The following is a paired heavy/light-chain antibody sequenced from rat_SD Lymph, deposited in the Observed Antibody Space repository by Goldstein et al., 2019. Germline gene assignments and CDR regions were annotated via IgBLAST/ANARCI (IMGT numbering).Heavy chain of an antibody. J-gene: IGHJ2*01. V-gene: IGHV2-61*01. Sequence: QVRLKESGPRLVQPSQTLSVTCTVSGFSVTSYHVSWVRQPPGKGLEWVGAIWKGGSTDYNSALKSRLSISRDTSKNQVFLKMNSLQTDDTGTYYCAKLTTEGIAFDYWGQGVMVTVSS. CDR2: IWKGGST. CDR1: GFSVTSYH. D-gene: IGHD1-11*01. CDR3: AKLTTEGIAFDY.
Light chain of an antibody. J-gene: IGKJ5*01. Sequence: DIVLTQSPALAVSLGQRATISCRASQSVSTSSYNLMHWYQQKPGQQPKLLIYDASNLASSIPARFSGSGSGTDFTLTINPVQADDIATYYCQQSRELPLTFGSGTKLEIK. CDR2: DAS. CDR1: QSVSTSSYNL. CDR3: QQSRELPLT. V-gene: IGKV3S13*01.